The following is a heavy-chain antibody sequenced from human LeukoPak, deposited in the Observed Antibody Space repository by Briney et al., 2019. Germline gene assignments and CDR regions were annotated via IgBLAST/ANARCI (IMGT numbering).Heavy chain of an antibody. CDR3: ARGRGADYGGNSGYFDY. CDR2: IKHDESEK. CDR1: GFSFNSDW. V-gene: IGHV3-7*01. D-gene: IGHD4-23*01. J-gene: IGHJ4*02. Sequence: GSLRLSCAASGFSFNSDWMDWVRQAPGKGLEWVANIKHDESEKNYLDSVKGRFTISRDNAQNSLYLQMNGLRVEDTAVYYCARGRGADYGGNSGYFDYWGQGTLVTVSS.